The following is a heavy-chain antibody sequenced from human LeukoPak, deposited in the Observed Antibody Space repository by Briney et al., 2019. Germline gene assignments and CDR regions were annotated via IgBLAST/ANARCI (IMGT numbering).Heavy chain of an antibody. CDR2: IRYDGSNK. D-gene: IGHD3-3*01. CDR3: AKNYDFWSGYLGI. CDR1: GFTFSSYG. J-gene: IGHJ4*02. Sequence: GGSLRLSCAASGFTFSSYGMHWVRQAPGKGLEWVAFIRYDGSNKYYADSVKGRFTISRDNSKNTLYLQMNSLRAEDTAVYYCAKNYDFWSGYLGIWGQGTLVTVSS. V-gene: IGHV3-30*02.